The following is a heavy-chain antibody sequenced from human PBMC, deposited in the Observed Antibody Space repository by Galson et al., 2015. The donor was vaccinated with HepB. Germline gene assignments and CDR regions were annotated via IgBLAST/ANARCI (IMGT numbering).Heavy chain of an antibody. CDR1: GYTFTSYG. CDR3: ATGKEYYYGSGNILDI. D-gene: IGHD3-10*01. J-gene: IGHJ3*02. CDR2: ISAYNGNT. V-gene: IGHV1-18*04. Sequence: SVKVSCKASGYTFTSYGISWVRQAPGQGLEWMGWISAYNGNTNYAQKLQGRVTMTTDTSTSTAYMELRSLRSDDTAVYYCATGKEYYYGSGNILDIWGQGTMVTVSS.